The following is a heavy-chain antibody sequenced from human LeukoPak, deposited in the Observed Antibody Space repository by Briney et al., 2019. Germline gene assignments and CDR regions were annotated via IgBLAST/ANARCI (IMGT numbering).Heavy chain of an antibody. J-gene: IGHJ6*02. Sequence: ASVKVSCKASGGTFSGYAISWVRQAPGQGLEWMGRIIPILGIANYAQKFQGRVTITADKSTSTAYMELSSLRSEDTAVYYCATHYYDSSGYYLGYYYYGMDVWGQGTTVTVSS. D-gene: IGHD3-22*01. V-gene: IGHV1-69*04. CDR3: ATHYYDSSGYYLGYYYYGMDV. CDR1: GGTFSGYA. CDR2: IIPILGIA.